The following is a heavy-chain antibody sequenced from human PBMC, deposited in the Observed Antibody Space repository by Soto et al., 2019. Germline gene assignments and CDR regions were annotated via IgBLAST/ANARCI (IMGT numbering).Heavy chain of an antibody. D-gene: IGHD3-3*01. CDR1: GFTFSSYS. J-gene: IGHJ4*02. CDR2: ISSSSSTI. Sequence: EVQLVESGGGLVQPGGSLRLSCAASGFTFSSYSMNWVRQAPGKGLEWVSYISSSSSTIYYADSVKGRFTISSDNAKNSLYLQMNSLRDEDTAVYYCARDMGDYDFWSGYYSLDYWGQGTLVTVSS. CDR3: ARDMGDYDFWSGYYSLDY. V-gene: IGHV3-48*02.